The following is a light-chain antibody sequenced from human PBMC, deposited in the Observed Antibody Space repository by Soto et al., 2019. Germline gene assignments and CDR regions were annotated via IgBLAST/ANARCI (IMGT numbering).Light chain of an antibody. V-gene: IGLV2-14*01. CDR3: SSYTTSSTLLV. Sequence: QSALTQPASVSGSPGQSITIACTGTNSDVGGYNYVSWYQQYPGKAPKLLVYEVSNRPSGVSNRFSGSKSGNTASLTISGLQAEDEGDYYCSSYTTSSTLLVFGGGTKVTVL. CDR1: NSDVGGYNY. J-gene: IGLJ2*01. CDR2: EVS.